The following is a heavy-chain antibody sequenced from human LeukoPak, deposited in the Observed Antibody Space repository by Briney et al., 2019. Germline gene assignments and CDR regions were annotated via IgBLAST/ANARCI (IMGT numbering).Heavy chain of an antibody. D-gene: IGHD3-22*01. CDR2: INPNSGGT. V-gene: IGHV1-2*06. CDR1: GYTFTGYY. CDR3: ARRGGYDSSGYYFDY. J-gene: IGHJ4*02. Sequence: ASVKVSCKASGYTFTGYYMHWVRQAPGQGLEWMGRINPNSGGTNYAQKFQGRVTITADESTSTAYMELSSLRSEDTAVYYCARRGGYDSSGYYFDYWGQGTLVTVSS.